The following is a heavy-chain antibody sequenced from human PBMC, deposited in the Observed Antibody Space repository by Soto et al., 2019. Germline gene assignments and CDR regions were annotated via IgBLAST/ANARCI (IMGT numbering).Heavy chain of an antibody. D-gene: IGHD5-18*01. CDR3: ARSVDTAMPPNY. CDR2: ISYDGSNK. Sequence: QVQLVESGGGVVQPGRSLRLSCAASGFTFSSYAMHWVRQAPGKGLEWVAVISYDGSNKYYADSVKGRFTISRDNSKNTLDLQMNSLRAEDKAVYYCARSVDTAMPPNYWGQGTLVTVSS. CDR1: GFTFSSYA. V-gene: IGHV3-30-3*01. J-gene: IGHJ4*02.